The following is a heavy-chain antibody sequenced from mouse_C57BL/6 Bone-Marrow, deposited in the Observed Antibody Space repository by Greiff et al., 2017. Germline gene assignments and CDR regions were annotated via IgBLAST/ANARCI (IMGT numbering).Heavy chain of an antibody. V-gene: IGHV1-36*01. CDR3: ASRYSSSYKYFDV. D-gene: IGHD1-1*01. Sequence: VQLQQSGPVLVKPGPSVKISCKASGFTFTDYYMHWVKQTHGKSLEWIGLVYPYNGGTSYNQKFKGQATLTVDKSSSKAYMELNRLTSEDSAVYYCASRYSSSYKYFDVWGTGTTVTVSS. J-gene: IGHJ1*03. CDR2: VYPYNGGT. CDR1: GFTFTDYY.